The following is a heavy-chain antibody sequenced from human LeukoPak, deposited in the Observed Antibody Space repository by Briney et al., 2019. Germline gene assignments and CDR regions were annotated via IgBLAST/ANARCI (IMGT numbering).Heavy chain of an antibody. Sequence: SETLSLTCAVYGVSFSGYYWSWIRQPPGKGLEWIGEINHSGSTNYNPSLKSRVTISVDTSKNQFSLKLSSVTAADTAVYYCARAAYSVNWFDPWGQGTLVTVSS. CDR3: ARAAYSVNWFDP. CDR1: GVSFSGYY. J-gene: IGHJ5*02. V-gene: IGHV4-34*01. CDR2: INHSGST. D-gene: IGHD6-13*01.